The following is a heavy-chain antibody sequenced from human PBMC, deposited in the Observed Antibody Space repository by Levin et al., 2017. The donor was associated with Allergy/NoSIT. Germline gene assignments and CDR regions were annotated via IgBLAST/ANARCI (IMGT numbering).Heavy chain of an antibody. J-gene: IGHJ4*02. Sequence: GGSLRLSCAASGFTFSSYGMHWVRQAPGKGLEWVAVISYDGSNKYYADSVKGRFTISRDNSKNTLYLQMNSLRTEDTAVYYCAKPGGGMVTSYFEYWGQGTLVTVSS. V-gene: IGHV3-30*18. CDR3: AKPGGGMVTSYFEY. D-gene: IGHD5-18*01. CDR1: GFTFSSYG. CDR2: ISYDGSNK.